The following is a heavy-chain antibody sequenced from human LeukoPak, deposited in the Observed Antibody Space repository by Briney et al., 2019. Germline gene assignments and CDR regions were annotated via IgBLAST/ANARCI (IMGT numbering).Heavy chain of an antibody. D-gene: IGHD3-22*01. CDR1: GYSISSGYF. J-gene: IGHJ4*02. CDR3: ARGYYDSSGPWGY. CDR2: IFHTGST. V-gene: IGHV4-38-2*02. Sequence: SETLSLTCNVSGYSISSGYFWGWIRQPPGKGLEWIGCIFHTGSTYYNPSLKSRVTISVDTSKNQFSLKLSSVSAADTAVYYCARGYYDSSGPWGYWGQGTLVTVSS.